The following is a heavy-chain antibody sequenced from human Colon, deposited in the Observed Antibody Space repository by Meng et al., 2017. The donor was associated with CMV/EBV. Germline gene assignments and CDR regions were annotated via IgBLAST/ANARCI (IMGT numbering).Heavy chain of an antibody. CDR1: GYSISSGYY. CDR2: ISGSGDNT. CDR3: AKDRMIVDPQGFDY. D-gene: IGHD3-22*01. Sequence: ETLSLTCTVSGYSISSGYYWGWIRQPPGKGLEWVSGISGSGDNTYYADFVKGRFTISRDNSKNTVFLQMRSLGAEDTASYFCAKDRMIVDPQGFDYWGQGTLVTVSS. V-gene: IGHV3-23*01. J-gene: IGHJ4*02.